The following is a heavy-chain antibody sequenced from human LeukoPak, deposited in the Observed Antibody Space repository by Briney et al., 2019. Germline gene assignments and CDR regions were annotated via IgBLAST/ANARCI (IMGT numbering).Heavy chain of an antibody. Sequence: PGGSLRLSCAASGFTFSSYAMSWVRQALGKGLEWVSAISGSGGSTYYADSVKGRFTISRDNSKNTLYLQMNSLRAEDTAVYYCARSMRSSSRSYIDYWGQGTLVTVSS. CDR2: ISGSGGST. V-gene: IGHV3-23*01. CDR3: ARSMRSSSRSYIDY. J-gene: IGHJ4*02. CDR1: GFTFSSYA. D-gene: IGHD6-6*01.